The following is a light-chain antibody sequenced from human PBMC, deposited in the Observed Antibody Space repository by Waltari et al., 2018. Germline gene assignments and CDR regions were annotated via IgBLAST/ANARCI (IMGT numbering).Light chain of an antibody. CDR2: DVS. Sequence: QSALTQPASVSGSPGQSITISCTGTSSDVCGYNYVSWYQQHPGKAPKLLIYDVSKRPSGVSSRFSGSKSGNTASLTISGLQAEDESDYYCSSYTSSSTWVFGGGTKLTVL. J-gene: IGLJ3*02. CDR3: SSYTSSSTWV. V-gene: IGLV2-14*01. CDR1: SSDVCGYNY.